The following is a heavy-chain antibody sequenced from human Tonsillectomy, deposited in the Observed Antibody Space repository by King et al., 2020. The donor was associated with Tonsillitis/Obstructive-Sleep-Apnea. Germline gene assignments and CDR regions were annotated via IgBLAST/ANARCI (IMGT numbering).Heavy chain of an antibody. J-gene: IGHJ4*01. CDR3: ARLFSGKTYERYFDS. CDR1: GYSFTTYW. V-gene: IGHV5-51*03. Sequence: DVQLVESGAEVRKPGESLKISCRASGYSFTTYWIGWVRQTPGRGPEYMGIIYPGDSDTRYSPSFQGQVNMSVDRSISTAYLHWSGMQASDSGRYFCARLFSGKTYERYFDSWGQGILVTV. CDR2: IYPGDSDT. D-gene: IGHD5-12*01.